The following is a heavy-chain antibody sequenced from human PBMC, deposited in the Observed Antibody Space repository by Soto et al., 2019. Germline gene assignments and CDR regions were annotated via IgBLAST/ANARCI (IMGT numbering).Heavy chain of an antibody. Sequence: GGSLRLSCSASGFTFSSYAMHWVRQAPGKGLEYVSAISSNGGSTYYADSVKGRFTISRDNSKNTLYLQMSSLRAEDTAVYYCVKGIAVGEGRYYYCYGCMDVWGQGTTVTVSS. J-gene: IGHJ6*02. CDR3: VKGIAVGEGRYYYCYGCMDV. CDR2: ISSNGGST. D-gene: IGHD6-19*01. CDR1: GFTFSSYA. V-gene: IGHV3-64D*06.